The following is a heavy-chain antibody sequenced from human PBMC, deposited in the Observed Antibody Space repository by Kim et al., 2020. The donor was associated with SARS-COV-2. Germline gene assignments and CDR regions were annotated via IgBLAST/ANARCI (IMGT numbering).Heavy chain of an antibody. CDR3: AKGEMATITGFGDY. Sequence: DSVKGRFTISRDNSKNTLYLQMNSLRAEDTAVYYCAKGEMATITGFGDYWGQGTLVTVSS. V-gene: IGHV3-33*06. D-gene: IGHD5-12*01. J-gene: IGHJ4*02.